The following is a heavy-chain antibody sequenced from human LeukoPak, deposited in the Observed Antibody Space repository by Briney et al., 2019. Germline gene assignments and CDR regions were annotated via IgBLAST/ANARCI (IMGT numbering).Heavy chain of an antibody. CDR2: IKPDGSEK. D-gene: IGHD4-17*01. Sequence: GFLRLSRAVSGFSFDTYWMTWVRQAPGKGLEWVANIKPDGSEKYYVDSLKGRFTISRDNARNSLYLQMNSLRAEDTAVYYCARHPYGVLDYWGQGTLVTVSS. CDR3: ARHPYGVLDY. CDR1: GFSFDTYW. J-gene: IGHJ4*02. V-gene: IGHV3-7*01.